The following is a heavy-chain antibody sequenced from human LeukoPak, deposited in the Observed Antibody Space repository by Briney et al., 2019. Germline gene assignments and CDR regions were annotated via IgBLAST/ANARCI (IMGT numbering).Heavy chain of an antibody. D-gene: IGHD6-25*01. V-gene: IGHV3-23*01. J-gene: IGHJ4*02. Sequence: GGSLRLSCAASGFTLSRYVMTWVPQAPGKGLEWVSSIGGSGGDTYYGDSVKGRFTISRDNSKNTLYLQMNSLRAEDTAVYYCAKGGYTGPFDYWGQGTLVTVSS. CDR3: AKGGYTGPFDY. CDR1: GFTLSRYV. CDR2: IGGSGGDT.